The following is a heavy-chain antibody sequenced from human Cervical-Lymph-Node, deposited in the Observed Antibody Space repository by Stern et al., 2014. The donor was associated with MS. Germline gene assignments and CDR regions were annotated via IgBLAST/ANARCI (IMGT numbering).Heavy chain of an antibody. D-gene: IGHD6-6*01. CDR2: TYLRSQWYK. CDR1: GDSVSSNSAA. CDR3: AREIGSSSYFDY. Sequence: QVQLQESGPGLVKSSQTLSLTCAISGDSVSSNSAAWNWIRQSPSRGLEWLGRTYLRSQWYKDYAVSVKSRININPDTSKNQFSLQLNSVTPEDTALYYCAREIGSSSYFDYWGQGTLVTVSS. J-gene: IGHJ4*02. V-gene: IGHV6-1*01.